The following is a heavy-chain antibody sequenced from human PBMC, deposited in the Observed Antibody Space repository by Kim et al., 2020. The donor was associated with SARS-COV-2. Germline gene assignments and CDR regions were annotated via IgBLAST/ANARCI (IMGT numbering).Heavy chain of an antibody. CDR1: GFTFSSYS. J-gene: IGHJ4*02. V-gene: IGHV3-21*01. Sequence: GGSLRLSCAASGFTFSSYSMNWVRQAPGKGLEWVSSISSSSSYIYYADSVKGRFTISRDNAKNSLYLQMNSLRAEDTAVYYCASSIAVAGRPDYWGQGTLVTVSS. CDR2: ISSSSSYI. D-gene: IGHD6-19*01. CDR3: ASSIAVAGRPDY.